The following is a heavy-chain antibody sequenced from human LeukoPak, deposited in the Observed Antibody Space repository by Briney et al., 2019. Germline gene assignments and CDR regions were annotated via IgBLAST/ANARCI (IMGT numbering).Heavy chain of an antibody. J-gene: IGHJ4*02. D-gene: IGHD6-13*01. CDR3: ARRRRAAPFDC. CDR1: GASINDFY. CDR2: IYHSGST. V-gene: IGHV4-39*01. Sequence: PSDTLSLTCAVSGASINDFYWGWIRQPPGKGLEWIGSIYHSGSTYYNPSLKSRVTISVDTSKNQFSLKLSSVTAADTAVYYCARRRRAAPFDCWGQGTLVTVSS.